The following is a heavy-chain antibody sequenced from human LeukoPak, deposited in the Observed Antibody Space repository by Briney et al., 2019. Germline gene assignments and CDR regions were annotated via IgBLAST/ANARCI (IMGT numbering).Heavy chain of an antibody. Sequence: ASVKVSCKASGYTFTGYYTHWVRQAPGQGLEWMGGINPNSGGTNFAQKFQGRVTMTRDTSISTAYMELSRLRSDDTAVYYCAREFVTMIVVVTFWFDPWGQGTLVTVSS. V-gene: IGHV1-2*02. D-gene: IGHD3-22*01. J-gene: IGHJ5*02. CDR1: GYTFTGYY. CDR2: INPNSGGT. CDR3: AREFVTMIVVVTFWFDP.